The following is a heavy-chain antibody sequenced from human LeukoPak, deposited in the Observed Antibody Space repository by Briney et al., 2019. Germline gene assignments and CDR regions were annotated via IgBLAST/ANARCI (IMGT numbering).Heavy chain of an antibody. CDR2: INHSGST. CDR1: GGSFSGFY. CDR3: ASLRVGSSFGYQYYIDV. V-gene: IGHV4-34*01. Sequence: PSETLSLTCAVYGGSFSGFYWSWIRQPLGKGLEWIGEINHSGSTNYNPSLKSRVTISVDTSKNQFSLKLSSVTAADTAVYYCASLRVGSSFGYQYYIDVWGKGTTVTVSS. D-gene: IGHD6-13*01. J-gene: IGHJ6*03.